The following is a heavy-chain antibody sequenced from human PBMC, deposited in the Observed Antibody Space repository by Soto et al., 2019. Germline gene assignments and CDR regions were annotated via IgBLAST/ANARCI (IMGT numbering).Heavy chain of an antibody. J-gene: IGHJ6*02. CDR3: ARELRVPAALNPNYYYGMDV. CDR2: IIPIFGTA. Sequence: ASVKVSCKASGGTFSSYSISWVRQAPGQGLECMGGIIPIFGTANYAQKFQGRVTITADESTSTAYMELSSLRSEDTAVYYCARELRVPAALNPNYYYGMDVWGQGTTVTVSS. CDR1: GGTFSSYS. V-gene: IGHV1-69*13. D-gene: IGHD2-2*01.